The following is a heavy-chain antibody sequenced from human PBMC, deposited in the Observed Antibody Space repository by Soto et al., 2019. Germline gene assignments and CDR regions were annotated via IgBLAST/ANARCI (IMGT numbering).Heavy chain of an antibody. V-gene: IGHV1-69*12. Sequence: QVQLVQSGAEVKKPGSSVKVSCKASGGTFSSYAISWVRQAPGQGLEWMGGIIPIFGTANYAQKFQGRVTITADESTSTAYMELSSLRSEDTAVYYCASVEWELLEGGHYYYYYGMDVWGQGTTVTVSS. CDR3: ASVEWELLEGGHYYYYYGMDV. D-gene: IGHD1-26*01. CDR1: GGTFSSYA. CDR2: IIPIFGTA. J-gene: IGHJ6*02.